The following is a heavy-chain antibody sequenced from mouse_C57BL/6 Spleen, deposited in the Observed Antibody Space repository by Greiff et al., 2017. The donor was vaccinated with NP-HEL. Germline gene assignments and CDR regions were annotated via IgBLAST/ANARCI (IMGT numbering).Heavy chain of an antibody. CDR1: GYSFTGYY. J-gene: IGHJ1*03. V-gene: IGHV1-42*01. CDR2: INPSTGGT. CDR3: ARDNYGYDDWDFEV. Sequence: VQLQQSGPELVKPGASVKISCKASGYSFTGYYMNWVKQSPEKSLEWIGEINPSTGGTTYNQKFKAKATLTVDKSSSTAYMQLKSLTSEDSAVYYGARDNYGYDDWDFEVWGTGSTVTASS. D-gene: IGHD2-2*01.